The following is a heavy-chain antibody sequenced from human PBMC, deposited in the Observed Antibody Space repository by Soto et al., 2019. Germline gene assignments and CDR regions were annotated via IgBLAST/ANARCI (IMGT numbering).Heavy chain of an antibody. CDR3: AKPDGAIAGYSSGWYRTGAFDI. D-gene: IGHD6-19*01. CDR2: ISGSGGST. CDR1: GFTFSSYA. V-gene: IGHV3-23*01. Sequence: PGGSLRLSCAASGFTFSSYAMSWVRQAPGKGLEWVSAISGSGGSTYYADSVKGRFTISRDNSKNTLYLQMNSLRAEDTAVYYCAKPDGAIAGYSSGWYRTGAFDIWGQGTMVTVSS. J-gene: IGHJ3*02.